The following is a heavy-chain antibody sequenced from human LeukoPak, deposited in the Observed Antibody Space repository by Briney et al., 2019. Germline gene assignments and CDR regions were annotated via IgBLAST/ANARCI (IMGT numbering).Heavy chain of an antibody. CDR3: AREGGEVGYCSGGSCRTFDY. Sequence: SVKVSCKASGGTFSSYAISWVRQAPGQGLEWMGGIIPIFGTANYAQKFQGRVTITADESTSTAYMELSSLRSEETAVYYCAREGGEVGYCSGGSCRTFDYWGQGTLVTVSS. CDR1: GGTFSSYA. D-gene: IGHD2-15*01. V-gene: IGHV1-69*13. J-gene: IGHJ4*02. CDR2: IIPIFGTA.